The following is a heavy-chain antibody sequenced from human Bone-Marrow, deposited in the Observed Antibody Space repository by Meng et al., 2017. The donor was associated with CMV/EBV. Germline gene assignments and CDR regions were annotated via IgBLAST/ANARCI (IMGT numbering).Heavy chain of an antibody. CDR2: ISSSSSYI. CDR3: ARPSRGVFGVVISLDY. CDR1: GFTFRSYS. D-gene: IGHD3-3*01. V-gene: IGHV3-21*01. J-gene: IGHJ4*02. Sequence: SGFTFRSYSMNWVRQAPGKGLEWVSSISSSSSYIYYADSVKGRFTISRDNAKNSLYLQMNSLRAEDTAVYYCARPSRGVFGVVISLDYWGQGTLVTVSS.